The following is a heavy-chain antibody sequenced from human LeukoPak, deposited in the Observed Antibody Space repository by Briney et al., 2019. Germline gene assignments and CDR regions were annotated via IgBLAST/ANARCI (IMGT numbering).Heavy chain of an antibody. CDR1: GFTFSSYA. CDR2: ISGSGGST. V-gene: IGHV3-23*01. CDR3: ARGLFPVAGEYYGMDV. Sequence: PGGSLRLSCAASGFTFSSYAMSWVRQAPGKGLEWVSAISGSGGSTYYPGSVKGRFTISRENAKNSLYLQMNSLRAGDTAVYYCARGLFPVAGEYYGMDVWGQGTTVTVSS. D-gene: IGHD6-19*01. J-gene: IGHJ6*02.